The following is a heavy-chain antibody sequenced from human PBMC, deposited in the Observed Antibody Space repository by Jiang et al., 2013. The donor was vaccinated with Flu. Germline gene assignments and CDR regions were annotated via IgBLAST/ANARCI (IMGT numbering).Heavy chain of an antibody. J-gene: IGHJ4*02. Sequence: GLVQPGGSLRLSCAASGFTFSTYWMHWVRQTPGKGLVWVSRINSDGSSTTYAESVRGRFTISRDNAKNTLYLQMNSLRAEETAVYYCARASTYYDNLTGYTDRGYFDDWGQGTLVTV. CDR2: INSDGSST. V-gene: IGHV3-74*03. D-gene: IGHD3-9*01. CDR1: GFTFSTYW. CDR3: ARASTYYDNLTGYTDRGYFDD.